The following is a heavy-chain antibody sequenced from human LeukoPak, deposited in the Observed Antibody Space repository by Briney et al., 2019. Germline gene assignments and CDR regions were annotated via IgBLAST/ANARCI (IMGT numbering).Heavy chain of an antibody. Sequence: GRSLRLSCAASGFTFSSYAMHWVRQAPGKGLEWVAVISYDGSNKYYADSVKGRFTISRDNSKNTLYLQMNSLRAEDTAVYYCARDHIPVTMVRGVILESNWFDLWGQGTLVTVSS. V-gene: IGHV3-30*04. CDR2: ISYDGSNK. CDR3: ARDHIPVTMVRGVILESNWFDL. CDR1: GFTFSSYA. D-gene: IGHD3-10*01. J-gene: IGHJ5*02.